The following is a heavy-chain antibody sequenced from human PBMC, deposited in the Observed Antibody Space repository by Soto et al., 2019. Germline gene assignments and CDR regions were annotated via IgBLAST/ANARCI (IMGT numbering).Heavy chain of an antibody. D-gene: IGHD3-3*01. CDR2: ISYDGSNK. V-gene: IGHV3-30-3*01. CDR1: GFAFSSFW. Sequence: PGGSLRLSCAGSGFAFSSFWMSWVRQAPGKGLEWVAVISYDGSNKYYADSVKGRFTISRDNSKNTLYLQMNSLRAEDTAVYYCARDGRFLEWLLLSPWFDPWGQGTLVTVSS. J-gene: IGHJ5*02. CDR3: ARDGRFLEWLLLSPWFDP.